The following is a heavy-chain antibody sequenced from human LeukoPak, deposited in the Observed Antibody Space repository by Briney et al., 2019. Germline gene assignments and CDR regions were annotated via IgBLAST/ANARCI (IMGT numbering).Heavy chain of an antibody. CDR2: SNPNNGDT. CDR1: GYTFTGYY. J-gene: IGHJ4*02. Sequence: ASVKVSCKASGYTFTGYYIHWVRQAPGQGLEWMGWSNPNNGDTNFAQMFQGRVTMTSDTSISTVYMQLSSLRSDDTAVYYCARVNRALDYWGQGTLVTVSS. D-gene: IGHD2/OR15-2a*01. CDR3: ARVNRALDY. V-gene: IGHV1-2*02.